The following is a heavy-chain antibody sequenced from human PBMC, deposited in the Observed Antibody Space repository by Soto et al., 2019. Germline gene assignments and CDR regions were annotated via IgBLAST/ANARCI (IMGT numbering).Heavy chain of an antibody. V-gene: IGHV4-59*01. CDR1: GGSISSYY. Sequence: PSETLSLTCTVSGGSISSYYWSWIRQPPGKGLEWIGYIYYSGSTNYNPSLKSRVTISVDTSKNQFSLKLSSVTAADTAVYYCARGVKWSFSGWYYYYYGMDVWGQGTKVT. D-gene: IGHD6-19*01. J-gene: IGHJ6*02. CDR2: IYYSGST. CDR3: ARGVKWSFSGWYYYYYGMDV.